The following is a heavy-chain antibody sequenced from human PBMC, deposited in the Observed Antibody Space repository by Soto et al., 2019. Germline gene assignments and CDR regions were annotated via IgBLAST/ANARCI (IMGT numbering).Heavy chain of an antibody. V-gene: IGHV3-64D*06. CDR2: ISSNGGIT. Sequence: PGGSLRLSCSASGFTFSSYAMHWVRQAPGKGLEYVSAISSNGGITYYADSVKGRFTISRDNSKNTLYLQMSSLRAEDTAVYYCVKAPGRYYYGMDVWGQGTTVTVSS. CDR3: VKAPGRYYYGMDV. CDR1: GFTFSSYA. D-gene: IGHD1-26*01. J-gene: IGHJ6*02.